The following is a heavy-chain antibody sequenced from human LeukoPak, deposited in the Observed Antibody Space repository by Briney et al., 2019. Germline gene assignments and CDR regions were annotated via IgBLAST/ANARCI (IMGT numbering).Heavy chain of an antibody. CDR3: ARERMTDCSSTSCYIAFFDY. D-gene: IGHD2-2*02. Sequence: PGGSLRLSCAAPGFTFSSYSMNWVRQAPGKGLEWVSSISSSSSYIYYADSVKGRFTISRDNAKNSLYLQMNSLRAEDTAVYYCARERMTDCSSTSCYIAFFDYWGQGTLVTDSS. CDR1: GFTFSSYS. V-gene: IGHV3-21*01. CDR2: ISSSSSYI. J-gene: IGHJ4*02.